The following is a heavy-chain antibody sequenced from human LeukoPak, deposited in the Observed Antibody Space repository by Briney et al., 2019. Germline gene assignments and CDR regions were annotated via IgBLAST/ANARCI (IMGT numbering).Heavy chain of an antibody. CDR3: ARVKEGLDAFDI. V-gene: IGHV1-2*02. CDR1: GYTFTGYY. CDR2: INPNSGDT. Sequence: ASVTVSCKPSGYTFTGYYMNWVRQAPGQGVEWMGWINPNSGDTNYAKKFQGRLTMTRDTSIITAYMELSRLRSDDTAVYYCARVKEGLDAFDIWGQGTMVTVSS. J-gene: IGHJ3*02. D-gene: IGHD5-12*01.